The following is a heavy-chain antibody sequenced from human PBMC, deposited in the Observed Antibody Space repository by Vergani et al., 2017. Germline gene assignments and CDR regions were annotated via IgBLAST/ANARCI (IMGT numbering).Heavy chain of an antibody. CDR1: GFTFSSYA. V-gene: IGHV3-30*04. CDR3: ARDGGCSSTSCHTNWFDP. Sequence: VQLVESGGGVVQPGRSLRLSCAASGFTFSSYAMHWVRQAPGKGLEWVAVISYDGSNKYYADSVKGRFTISRDNSKNTLYLQMNSLRAEDTAVYYCARDGGCSSTSCHTNWFDPWGQGTLVTVSS. J-gene: IGHJ5*02. CDR2: ISYDGSNK. D-gene: IGHD2-2*01.